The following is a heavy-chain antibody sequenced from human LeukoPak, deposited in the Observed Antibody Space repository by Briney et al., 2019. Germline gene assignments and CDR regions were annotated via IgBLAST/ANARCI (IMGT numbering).Heavy chain of an antibody. CDR2: IKPRDDST. Sequence: ASVKVSCKAFGFTFSSYHTHWVRQAPGQGLEWMGIIKPRDDSTIYAQKFQGRLIMTWDTSTSTAYMELSGLRSDDTALYYCARDFVWAVDYWGQGSLVTVSS. V-gene: IGHV1-46*01. J-gene: IGHJ4*02. CDR3: ARDFVWAVDY. CDR1: GFTFSSYH. D-gene: IGHD3-16*01.